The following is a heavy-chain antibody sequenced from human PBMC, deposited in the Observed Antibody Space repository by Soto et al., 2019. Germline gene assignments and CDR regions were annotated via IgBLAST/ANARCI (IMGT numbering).Heavy chain of an antibody. CDR2: ISYDGSNK. CDR1: GLTFSRYG. Sequence: QEQLVESGGGVVQPGRSLRLSCAASGLTFSRYGMHWVRQAPGKGLEWAAHISYDGSNKHYAESVKGRFTISRDSSKNTLYLQMNSLRAEATAVYYCVKDTYYYDSSGYYVFDYWGQGTLVAVSS. V-gene: IGHV3-30*18. J-gene: IGHJ4*02. D-gene: IGHD3-22*01. CDR3: VKDTYYYDSSGYYVFDY.